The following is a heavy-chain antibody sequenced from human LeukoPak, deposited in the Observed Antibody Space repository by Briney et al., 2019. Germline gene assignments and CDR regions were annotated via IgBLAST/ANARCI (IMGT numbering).Heavy chain of an antibody. CDR3: AKNTILDSRSY. J-gene: IGHJ4*02. CDR1: GFAFSSYT. D-gene: IGHD3-3*01. V-gene: IGHV3-23*01. Sequence: SGGPLRLSCEASGFAFSSYTMSWVRQAPGKGLEWVSAISSSGAGTYYADSVKGRFTISRDNSKNTLYLQMNSLRAEDTAVYYCAKNTILDSRSYWGQGNLVTVSS. CDR2: ISSSGAGT.